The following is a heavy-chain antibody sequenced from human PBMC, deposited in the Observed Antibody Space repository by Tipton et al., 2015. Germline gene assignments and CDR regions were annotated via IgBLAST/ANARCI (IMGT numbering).Heavy chain of an antibody. CDR3: AREDTAIDFDY. J-gene: IGHJ4*02. Sequence: SLRLSCAASGFTFSSYGMDWVRQAPGKGLEWLAVIWYGGTKEFYADSVKGRFTISRDNAKNSLYLQMNSLRAEDTAVYYCAREDTAIDFDYWGQGTLVTVSS. CDR2: IWYGGTKE. D-gene: IGHD5-18*01. V-gene: IGHV3-33*08. CDR1: GFTFSSYG.